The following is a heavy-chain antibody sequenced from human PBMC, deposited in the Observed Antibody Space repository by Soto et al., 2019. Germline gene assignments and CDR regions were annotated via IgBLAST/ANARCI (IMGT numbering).Heavy chain of an antibody. CDR2: ISYDGSNK. V-gene: IGHV3-30*18. CDR1: GFTFSSYG. CDR3: AKWLAGPPNYFDY. Sequence: QVQLVESGGGVVQPGRSLRLSCAASGFTFSSYGMHWVRQAPGKGLEWVAVISYDGSNKYYADSVKGRFTISRDNSKNTQYLQMNGLRAEDTAVYYWAKWLAGPPNYFDYWGQGTLVTVSS. J-gene: IGHJ4*02. D-gene: IGHD6-19*01.